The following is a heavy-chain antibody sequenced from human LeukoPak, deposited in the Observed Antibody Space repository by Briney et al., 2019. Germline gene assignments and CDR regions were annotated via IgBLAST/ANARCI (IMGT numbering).Heavy chain of an antibody. V-gene: IGHV3-48*02. J-gene: IGHJ5*02. Sequence: PGGSLRLSCAASGFTFSGYSMNWVRQAVGKGLEWVSYISASSSSIYYADSVKGRFTISRDNAKNSLYLQMNSLRDEDTAVYYCARSPSGPNPFDPWGQGTLVTVSS. CDR2: ISASSSSI. CDR1: GFTFSGYS. CDR3: ARSPSGPNPFDP.